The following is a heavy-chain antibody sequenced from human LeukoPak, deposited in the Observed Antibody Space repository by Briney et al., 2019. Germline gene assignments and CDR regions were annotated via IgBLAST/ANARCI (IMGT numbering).Heavy chain of an antibody. Sequence: ASVKVSCKASGYTFTSYYMHWVRQAPGQGLEWMGWINPNSGGTNYAQKFQGRVTMTRDTSISTAYMELSRLRSDDTAVYFCARADLEYYYDSSGYSWFDPWGQGTLVTVSS. CDR2: INPNSGGT. CDR3: ARADLEYYYDSSGYSWFDP. J-gene: IGHJ5*02. CDR1: GYTFTSYY. D-gene: IGHD3-22*01. V-gene: IGHV1-2*02.